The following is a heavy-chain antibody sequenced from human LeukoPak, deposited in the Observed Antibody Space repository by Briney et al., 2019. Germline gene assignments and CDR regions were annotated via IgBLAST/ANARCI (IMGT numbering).Heavy chain of an antibody. D-gene: IGHD3-22*01. Sequence: EASVKVSCKASGYTFTSYGISWVRQAPGQGLEWMGWISAYNGNTNYAQKLQGRVTMTTDTSTSTAYMELRSLRSDDTAVYYCARTYYYDSSGYYYGTNAFDYWGQGTLVTVSS. CDR2: ISAYNGNT. CDR3: ARTYYYDSSGYYYGTNAFDY. CDR1: GYTFTSYG. V-gene: IGHV1-18*01. J-gene: IGHJ4*02.